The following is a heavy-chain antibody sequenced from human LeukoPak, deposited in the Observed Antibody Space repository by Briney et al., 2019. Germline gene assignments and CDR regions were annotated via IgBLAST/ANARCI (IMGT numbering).Heavy chain of an antibody. V-gene: IGHV1-46*01. CDR1: GYTFTGYY. Sequence: ASVKVSCKASGYTFTGYYMHWVRQAPGQGLEWMGIINPSGGSTNYAQKFQGRVTMTRDTSTSTVYMELSSLRSEDTAVYYCARANSSGGTDGYFDYWGQGTLVTVSS. CDR2: INPSGGST. D-gene: IGHD6-19*01. CDR3: ARANSSGGTDGYFDY. J-gene: IGHJ4*02.